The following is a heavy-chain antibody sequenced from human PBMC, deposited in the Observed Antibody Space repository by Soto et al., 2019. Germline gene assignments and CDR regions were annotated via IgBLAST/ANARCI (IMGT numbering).Heavy chain of an antibody. D-gene: IGHD5-12*01. CDR3: ARGGNRYSNTASGVGGFDY. J-gene: IGHJ4*02. CDR2: IYHTGST. V-gene: IGHV4-59*01. Sequence: SETLSLTCTVSGASISSSYWSWIRQSPGKGLEWIAYIYHTGSTNYNPSLKSRVTISLDTSKSQFSLNLTSLTTADTAVYFCARGGNRYSNTASGVGGFDYWGQGTLVTVSS. CDR1: GASISSSY.